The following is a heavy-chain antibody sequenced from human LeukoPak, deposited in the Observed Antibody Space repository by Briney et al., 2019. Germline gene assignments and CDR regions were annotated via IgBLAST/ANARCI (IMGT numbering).Heavy chain of an antibody. CDR2: ISYDGSNK. CDR3: AKVARGATDF. V-gene: IGHV3-30*18. Sequence: GGSLRLSCAASGFTFSSYWMSWVRQAPGKGLEWVAVISYDGSNKYYADSVKGRFTISRDNSKHTLYLQMNSLRAEDTAVYYCAKVARGATDFWGQGTLVTVSS. J-gene: IGHJ4*02. CDR1: GFTFSSYW. D-gene: IGHD1-26*01.